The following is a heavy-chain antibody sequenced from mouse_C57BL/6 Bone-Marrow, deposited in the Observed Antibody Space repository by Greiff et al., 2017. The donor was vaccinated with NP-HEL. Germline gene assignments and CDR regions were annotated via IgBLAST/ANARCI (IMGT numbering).Heavy chain of an antibody. J-gene: IGHJ2*01. CDR1: GYTFTSYW. Sequence: QVQLKQSGAELVRPGTSVKLSCKASGYTFTSYWMHWVKQRPGQGLEWIGVIDPSDSYTNYNQKFKGKATLTVDTSSSTAYMQLSSLTSEDSAVYYCASPWYFDYWGQGTTLTVSS. V-gene: IGHV1-59*01. CDR2: IDPSDSYT. CDR3: ASPWYFDY.